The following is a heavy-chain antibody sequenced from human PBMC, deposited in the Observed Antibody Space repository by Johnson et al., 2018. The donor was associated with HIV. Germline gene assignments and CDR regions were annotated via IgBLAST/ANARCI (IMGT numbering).Heavy chain of an antibody. D-gene: IGHD6-19*01. J-gene: IGHJ3*02. CDR3: VSSAQWSGWPPGAFDI. V-gene: IGHV3-33*01. CDR2: IRYDGSNT. Sequence: QEQLVESGGGVVQPGRSLRLSCAASGFTFSSYGMHWVRQAPGKGLEWVAVIRYDGSNTHYADSVKGRFTISRDNSKNALFLQMNSLRAEDTAIYYCVSSAQWSGWPPGAFDIWGQGTMVTVSS. CDR1: GFTFSSYG.